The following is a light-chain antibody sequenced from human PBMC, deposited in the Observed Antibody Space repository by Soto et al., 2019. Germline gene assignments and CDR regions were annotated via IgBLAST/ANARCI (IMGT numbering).Light chain of an antibody. CDR1: QSVLYSSNNKKY. CDR3: QQYYTTPMYT. V-gene: IGKV4-1*01. Sequence: DIVMTQSPDSLAVSLGERATINCKSSQSVLYSSNNKKYLAWYQQKPGQPLKLLIYWASTRESGVPDRFSGSGSGTDFTLTISSLQAEDVAVYYCQQYYTTPMYTFGQGTKLEIK. J-gene: IGKJ2*01. CDR2: WAS.